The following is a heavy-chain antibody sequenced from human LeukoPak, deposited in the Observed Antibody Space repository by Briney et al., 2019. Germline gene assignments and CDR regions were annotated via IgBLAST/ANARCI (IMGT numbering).Heavy chain of an antibody. V-gene: IGHV3-48*03. CDR2: ISSSGNSI. CDR3: ARGTGLDY. J-gene: IGHJ4*02. D-gene: IGHD1-14*01. Sequence: GGSLILSCAASGFPFSSYEMNWVRQAPGKGLEWVSYISSSGNSIYYADSVKGRFTVSRDNANKSLYLHMNSLRAEDTAVYYCARGTGLDYWGQGTLVTVSS. CDR1: GFPFSSYE.